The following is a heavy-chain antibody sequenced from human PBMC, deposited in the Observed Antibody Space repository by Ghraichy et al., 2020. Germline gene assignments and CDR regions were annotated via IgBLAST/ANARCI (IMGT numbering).Heavy chain of an antibody. J-gene: IGHJ6*02. CDR1: GGSISSYY. V-gene: IGHV4-59*01. CDR2: IYYSGST. Sequence: SETLSLTCTVSGGSISSYYWSWIRQPQGKGLEWIGYIYYSGSTNYNPSLKSRVTISVDTSKNQFSLKLSSVTAADTAVYYCARDFPGSSGYYPDYYYYGMDVWGQGTTVTVSS. D-gene: IGHD3-22*01. CDR3: ARDFPGSSGYYPDYYYYGMDV.